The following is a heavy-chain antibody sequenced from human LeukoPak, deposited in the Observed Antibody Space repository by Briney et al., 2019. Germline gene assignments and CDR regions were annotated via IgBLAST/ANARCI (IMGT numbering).Heavy chain of an antibody. CDR1: GYIFTTSW. J-gene: IGHJ4*02. Sequence: GESLKISCKASGYIFTTSWIGWVRQMPGKGLQWMGIIYPGDSDTRTSPSFQGQVSISADTSISAAYLQWSSLKASDTAMYYCARGFYYFDYWGQGTLVSVS. CDR3: ARGFYYFDY. D-gene: IGHD3-10*01. V-gene: IGHV5-51*01. CDR2: IYPGDSDT.